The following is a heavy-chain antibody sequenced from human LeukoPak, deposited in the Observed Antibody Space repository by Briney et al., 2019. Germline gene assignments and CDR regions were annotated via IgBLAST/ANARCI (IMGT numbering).Heavy chain of an antibody. D-gene: IGHD4-23*01. J-gene: IGHJ2*01. CDR1: AGSISTRRYY. CDR2: IDYSGTT. V-gene: IGHV4-39*07. CDR3: ARRLYGGRPLYWYFDL. Sequence: PSETLSLTCSVSAGSISTRRYYWGWIRQPPGKGLEWIGSIDYSGTTYYNPSLKSRVTISVDTSKNQFSLKLSSVTAADTAVYYCARRLYGGRPLYWYFDLWGRGTLVTVSS.